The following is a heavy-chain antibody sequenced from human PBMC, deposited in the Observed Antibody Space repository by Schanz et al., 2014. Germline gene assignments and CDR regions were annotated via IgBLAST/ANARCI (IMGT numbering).Heavy chain of an antibody. Sequence: QVQLQESGPGLVKPSETLSLTCAVSGCSISGYYWSWIRQPPGKGLEWIAFIHYSRGTNYNPSLKGRVTISVNTAKNEFSRGVASMTAADTAVYYCARVAVAGVEGNRDHYYVLDVWGQGTTVTVSS. V-gene: IGHV4-59*08. CDR2: IHYSRGT. CDR3: ARVAVAGVEGNRDHYYVLDV. CDR1: GCSISGYY. J-gene: IGHJ6*02. D-gene: IGHD6-19*01.